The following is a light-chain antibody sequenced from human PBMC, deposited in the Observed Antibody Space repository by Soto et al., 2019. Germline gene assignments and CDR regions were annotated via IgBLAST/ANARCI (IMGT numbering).Light chain of an antibody. J-gene: IGKJ4*01. CDR3: QQYNDLIT. CDR2: GVS. Sequence: DIQMTQSPSSLSASVGDRVTITCQASQDIRKNLNWYQQKPGKAPKLLIYGVSNLETGVPSRFSGSGSGTDFTFTITILQPEDISTYYCQQYNDLITFGGGTKVEIK. CDR1: QDIRKN. V-gene: IGKV1-33*01.